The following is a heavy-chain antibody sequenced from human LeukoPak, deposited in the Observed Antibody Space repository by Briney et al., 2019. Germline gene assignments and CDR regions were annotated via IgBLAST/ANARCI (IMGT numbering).Heavy chain of an antibody. J-gene: IGHJ4*02. CDR2: ISSYNDNT. V-gene: IGHV1-18*01. Sequence: ASVKVSCKASGYTFTSYGISWVRQAPGQGLEWMGWISSYNDNTNYAQILQGRGTMTTDTSTSTAYMELRSLRPDDTAVYYCARYCVGGSCYSRELDYWGQGTLVTVSS. CDR3: ARYCVGGSCYSRELDY. D-gene: IGHD2-15*01. CDR1: GYTFTSYG.